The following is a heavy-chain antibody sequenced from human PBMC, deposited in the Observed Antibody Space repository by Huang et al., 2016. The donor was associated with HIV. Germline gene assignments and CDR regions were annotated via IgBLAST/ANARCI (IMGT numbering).Heavy chain of an antibody. V-gene: IGHV4-34*01. CDR2: INDNGYT. CDR3: ARASWYEPRSWYFGL. D-gene: IGHD6-13*01. J-gene: IGHJ2*01. CDR1: GGSVSGHY. Sequence: QVQLQQWGAGLLKPSETLSLTCAVYGGSVSGHYWSWIRQPPGKGLEWIAEINDNGYTNYNPARKSRVTISVHTSRKQFSLKLNSVTAADAAVYYCARASWYEPRSWYFGLWGRGTLVTVSS.